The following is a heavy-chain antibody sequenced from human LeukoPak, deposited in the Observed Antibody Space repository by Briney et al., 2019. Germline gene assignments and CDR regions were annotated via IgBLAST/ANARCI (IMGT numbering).Heavy chain of an antibody. J-gene: IGHJ4*02. CDR2: IKQDGSEK. Sequence: GGSLRLSCAASGFTFSSYWMSWVRQAPGKGLEWVANIKQDGSEKYYVDSVKGRFTISRDNAKNSLYLQMNSLRAEDTAVYYCARDSRGYHQLSDYWGQGTLVTVSS. CDR3: ARDSRGYHQLSDY. V-gene: IGHV3-7*01. CDR1: GFTFSSYW. D-gene: IGHD5-12*01.